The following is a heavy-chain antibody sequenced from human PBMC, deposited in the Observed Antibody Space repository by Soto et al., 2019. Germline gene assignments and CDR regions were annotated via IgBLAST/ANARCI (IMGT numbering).Heavy chain of an antibody. J-gene: IGHJ4*02. V-gene: IGHV3-23*01. CDR3: AKGSFGFDY. D-gene: IGHD3-10*01. CDR2: IRKSGDST. Sequence: EVQLLESGVGLVQPGGSLRLSCAASGVTFTSYAMTWVRQVPGEGLQWGSSIRKSGDSTYYADSGKGRFTTSRDNSKNTLYLQMNSMRAEDTAIYYCAKGSFGFDYWGQGTLVTVSS. CDR1: GVTFTSYA.